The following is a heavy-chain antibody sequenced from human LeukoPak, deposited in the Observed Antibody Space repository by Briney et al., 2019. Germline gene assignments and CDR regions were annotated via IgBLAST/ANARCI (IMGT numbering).Heavy chain of an antibody. CDR2: IIPILGIA. Sequence: GSSVKVSCKASGGTFSSYAISWVRQAPGQGLEWMGRIIPILGIANYAQKFQGRVTITADKSTSTAYMELSSLRSEDTAVYYCARDRGSEMATQFDYWGQGTLVTVSS. V-gene: IGHV1-69*04. CDR1: GGTFSSYA. J-gene: IGHJ4*02. CDR3: ARDRGSEMATQFDY. D-gene: IGHD5-24*01.